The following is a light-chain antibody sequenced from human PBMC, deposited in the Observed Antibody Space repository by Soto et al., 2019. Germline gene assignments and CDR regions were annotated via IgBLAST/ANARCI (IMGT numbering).Light chain of an antibody. V-gene: IGLV2-14*01. Sequence: QSALTQPASVSGSPGQSITISCTGTSSDVGGYNYVSWYQQHPGKAPKLMIYEVSNRPSGVSNRFSGSKSGNTASLTISGLQAEDEADYYCSSYTSSSTYWVFGGGTKHTVL. CDR3: SSYTSSSTYWV. CDR1: SSDVGGYNY. CDR2: EVS. J-gene: IGLJ3*02.